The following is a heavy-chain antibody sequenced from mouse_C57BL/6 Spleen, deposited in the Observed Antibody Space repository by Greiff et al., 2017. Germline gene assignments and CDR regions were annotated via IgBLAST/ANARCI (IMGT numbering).Heavy chain of an antibody. CDR1: GFTFSDFG. CDR3: ARPYGNYVYFDY. D-gene: IGHD2-1*01. V-gene: IGHV5-17*01. CDR2: ISSGSSTI. J-gene: IGHJ2*01. Sequence: EVHLVESGGGLVKPGGSLKLSCAASGFTFSDFGMHWVRQAPEKGLEWVAYISSGSSTIYYADTVTGRFTISRDNAKNTLFLQMASRRSEDTAMYYCARPYGNYVYFDYWGQGTTLTVSS.